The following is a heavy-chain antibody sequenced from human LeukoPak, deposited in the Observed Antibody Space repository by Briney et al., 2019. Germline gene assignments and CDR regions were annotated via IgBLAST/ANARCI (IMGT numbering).Heavy chain of an antibody. J-gene: IGHJ4*02. D-gene: IGHD3-9*01. V-gene: IGHV3-53*01. CDR1: GFTVSSSY. CDR3: ARDRGYDPSTGYAEVLFSGC. CDR2: IYSGGAT. Sequence: GGSLRLSCAASGFTVSSSYMSWVRQAPGKGLEWVSVIYSGGATYYADSVKGRFTISRDNSKNTLYLQMNSLRVEDTAVYYCARDRGYDPSTGYAEVLFSGCWGQGTLVTVSS.